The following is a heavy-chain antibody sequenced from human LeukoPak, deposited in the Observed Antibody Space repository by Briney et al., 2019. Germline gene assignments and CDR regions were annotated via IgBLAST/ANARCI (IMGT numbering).Heavy chain of an antibody. D-gene: IGHD4-17*01. Sequence: WGSLSLSCAASGFTFSNYAMSWVRQAPGKGLEWVSNISGSGRGGATYYADSVKGRFTISRDNSKNTLYLQMNSLRAEDTAVYYCAKEIWPTVTTPGWTYFDYWGQGALVTVSS. CDR3: AKEIWPTVTTPGWTYFDY. CDR2: ISGSGRGGAT. J-gene: IGHJ4*02. CDR1: GFTFSNYA. V-gene: IGHV3-23*01.